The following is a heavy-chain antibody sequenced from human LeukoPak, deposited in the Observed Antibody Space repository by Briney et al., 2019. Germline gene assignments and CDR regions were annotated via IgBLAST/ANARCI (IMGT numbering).Heavy chain of an antibody. Sequence: ASVKVSCKASGYTFITYYMHWVRQAPGQGLEWMGIINPSGGSTSYAQKFQGRVTMTRDTSTNTVCMELSSLRSEDTAVYYCARGLGSGSYYGYWGQGTLVTVSS. D-gene: IGHD1-26*01. CDR3: ARGLGSGSYYGY. V-gene: IGHV1-46*01. CDR1: GYTFITYY. CDR2: INPSGGST. J-gene: IGHJ4*02.